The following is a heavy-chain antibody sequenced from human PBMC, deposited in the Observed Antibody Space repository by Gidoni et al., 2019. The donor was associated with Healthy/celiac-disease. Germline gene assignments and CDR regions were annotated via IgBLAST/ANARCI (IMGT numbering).Heavy chain of an antibody. Sequence: QVQLHDSGPGLVKPSATLSLPCTVSVVSIRSYYWSWILQPPGKGLEWIGYIYYSGRSNYNPSLTCRVTISVDTSKNQFSLKPSSVTAADTAVYYCAAAVATDYIWGSYRADYWGQGTLVTVSS. V-gene: IGHV4-59*01. CDR3: AAAVATDYIWGSYRADY. J-gene: IGHJ4*02. CDR1: VVSIRSYY. D-gene: IGHD3-16*02. CDR2: IYYSGRS.